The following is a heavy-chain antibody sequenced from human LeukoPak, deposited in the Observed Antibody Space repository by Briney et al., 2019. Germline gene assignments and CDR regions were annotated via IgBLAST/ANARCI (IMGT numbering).Heavy chain of an antibody. CDR1: GGSISSSSYY. J-gene: IGHJ6*03. CDR2: IYYSGST. V-gene: IGHV4-39*01. D-gene: IGHD6-19*01. CDR3: ASRGWLYYYYMDV. Sequence: SETLSLTCTVSGGSISSSSYYWGWIRQPPGKGLEWIGSIYYSGSTYYNPSLKSRVTISVDTSKNQFPLKLSSVTAADTAVYYCASRGWLYYYYMDVWGKGTTVTISS.